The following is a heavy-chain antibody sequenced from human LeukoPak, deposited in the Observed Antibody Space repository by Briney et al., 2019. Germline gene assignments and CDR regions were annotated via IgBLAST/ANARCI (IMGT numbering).Heavy chain of an antibody. CDR3: ARDKSVAGTDFDY. Sequence: PGGSLRLSCAASGFTFSSYWMSWGRQAPGKGLEWVANIKQDGSEKYYVDSVKGRFTISRDNAKNSLYLQMNSLRAEDTAVYYCARDKSVAGTDFDYWGQGTLVTVSS. J-gene: IGHJ4*02. V-gene: IGHV3-7*01. CDR1: GFTFSSYW. D-gene: IGHD6-19*01. CDR2: IKQDGSEK.